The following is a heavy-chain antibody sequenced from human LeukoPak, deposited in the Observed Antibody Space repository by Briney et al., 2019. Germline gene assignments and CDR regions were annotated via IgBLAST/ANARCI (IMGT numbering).Heavy chain of an antibody. CDR1: GYTFTKYG. J-gene: IGHJ4*02. V-gene: IGHV1-18*01. CDR3: AREVVGSGSYYKDY. CDR2: ISTYNDNT. D-gene: IGHD3-10*01. Sequence: GASVTVSCTASGYTFTKYGISWVRQAPGQGLEWMGWISTYNDNTNYAQKFQGRVTMTTDTSTSTVYMELRSLRSDDTAVYYCAREVVGSGSYYKDYWGQGTLVTVSS.